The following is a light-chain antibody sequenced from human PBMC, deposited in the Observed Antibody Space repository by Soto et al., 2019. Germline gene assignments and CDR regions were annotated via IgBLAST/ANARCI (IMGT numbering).Light chain of an antibody. CDR3: QQYGSSPLT. CDR1: QSFNSTY. J-gene: IGKJ1*01. Sequence: EIVLTQSPGTLSLSPGERAPLSCRARQSFNSTYLAWSQQKPGQAPRLLIYGASSRATGIPDRFSGSGSGTDFTLTISRLDPEDFAVYYCQQYGSSPLTFGQGTKVDIK. V-gene: IGKV3-20*01. CDR2: GAS.